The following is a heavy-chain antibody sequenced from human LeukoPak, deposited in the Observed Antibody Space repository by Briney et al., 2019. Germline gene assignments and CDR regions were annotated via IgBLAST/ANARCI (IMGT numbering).Heavy chain of an antibody. D-gene: IGHD6-19*01. CDR3: ARGGWSQDY. Sequence: SETLSLTCTVSGGSINNNYWSWFRQSPGKGLEWIGFIYYNGNTNYNTSLESRVTISVDTSKNQIHLRLSSVTAADTAVYYCARGGWSQDYWGQGTLVTVSS. V-gene: IGHV4-59*01. J-gene: IGHJ4*02. CDR2: IYYNGNT. CDR1: GGSINNNY.